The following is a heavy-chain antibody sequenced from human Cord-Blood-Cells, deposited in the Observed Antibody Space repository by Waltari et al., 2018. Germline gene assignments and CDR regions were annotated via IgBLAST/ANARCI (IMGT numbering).Heavy chain of an antibody. Sequence: QVQLQQWGAGLLKPSETLSLTCAVYGGSFSGYYWSWIRQPPGKGLEWIGELNHRGSTNDNPSLKSRVTISVDTSKNQFSLKLSAVTAADTAVYYCARGTGLGYYFDYWGQGTLVTVSS. CDR3: ARGTGLGYYFDY. CDR1: GGSFSGYY. CDR2: LNHRGST. V-gene: IGHV4-34*01. J-gene: IGHJ4*02. D-gene: IGHD6-19*01.